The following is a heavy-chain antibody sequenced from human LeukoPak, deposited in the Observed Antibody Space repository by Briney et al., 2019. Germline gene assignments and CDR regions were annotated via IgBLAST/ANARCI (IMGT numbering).Heavy chain of an antibody. CDR2: IYHSGST. CDR3: AREGSGWFPLDY. CDR1: GYSISSGYY. J-gene: IGHJ4*02. Sequence: SETLSLTCTVSGYSISSGYYWGWIRQPLGKGLEWIGSIYHSGSTYYNPSLKSRVTISVDTSKNQFSLKLSSVTAADTAVYYCAREGSGWFPLDYWGQGTLVTVSS. V-gene: IGHV4-38-2*02. D-gene: IGHD6-19*01.